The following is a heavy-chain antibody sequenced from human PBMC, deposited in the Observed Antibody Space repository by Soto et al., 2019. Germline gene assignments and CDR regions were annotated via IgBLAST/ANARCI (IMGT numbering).Heavy chain of an antibody. J-gene: IGHJ4*02. CDR1: GYTFTSYG. D-gene: IGHD3-22*01. V-gene: IGHV1-18*01. CDR2: ISAYNGNT. CDR3: ARVTNYYDSSGYYRHFDY. Sequence: ASVKVSCNASGYTFTSYGISWVRQAPGQGLEWMGWISAYNGNTNYAQKLQGRVTMTTDTSTSTAYMELRSLRSDDTAVYYCARVTNYYDSSGYYRHFDYWGQGTLVTVSS.